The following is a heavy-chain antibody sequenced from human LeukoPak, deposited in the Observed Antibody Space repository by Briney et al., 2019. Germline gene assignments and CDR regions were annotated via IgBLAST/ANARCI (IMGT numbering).Heavy chain of an antibody. D-gene: IGHD6-19*01. CDR2: ISWNSGSI. J-gene: IGHJ6*02. CDR3: ARMGSGWYFVYYYYGMDV. CDR1: GFTFDDYA. Sequence: GGSLRLSCAASGFTFDDYAMHWVRQAPGKGLEWVSGISWNSGSIGYADSVKGRFTISRDNAKNSLYLQMNSLRAEDTAVYYCARMGSGWYFVYYYYGMDVWGQGTTVTVSS. V-gene: IGHV3-9*01.